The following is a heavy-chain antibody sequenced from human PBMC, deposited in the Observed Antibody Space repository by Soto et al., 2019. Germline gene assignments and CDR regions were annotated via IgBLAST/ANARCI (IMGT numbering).Heavy chain of an antibody. J-gene: IGHJ4*02. CDR2: IYYSGTT. CDR1: GGSISSSSYY. V-gene: IGHV4-39*01. CDR3: ARRQNFFDY. Sequence: PSETLSLTCTVSGGSISSSSYYWGWIRQSPGKGLEWIGSIYYSGTTYYNPSLKSRATISVDTFKNQLSLKMSSVTAADTAVYYCARRQNFFDYWGQGTLVTVSS.